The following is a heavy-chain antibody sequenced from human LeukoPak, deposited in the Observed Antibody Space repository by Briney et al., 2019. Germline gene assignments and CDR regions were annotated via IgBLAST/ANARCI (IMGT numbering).Heavy chain of an antibody. CDR1: GYTFTSYD. Sequence: AASVKVSRKASGYTFTSYDINWVRQATGKGVEWMGWMNPNRGNTGYAQKFQGRVTVTRNTSISTAYMELSSLRSEDTAVYYCARGRSGGVFDWNDGPVPLDYWGQGTLVTVSS. CDR3: ARGRSGGVFDWNDGPVPLDY. D-gene: IGHD1-1*01. CDR2: MNPNRGNT. J-gene: IGHJ4*02. V-gene: IGHV1-8*03.